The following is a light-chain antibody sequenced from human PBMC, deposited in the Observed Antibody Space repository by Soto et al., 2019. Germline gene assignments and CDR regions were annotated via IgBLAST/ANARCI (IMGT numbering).Light chain of an antibody. Sequence: EIVMTQSPATLSVSPGERATLSCRASQSVSSNLAWYQQKPGQPPRLLIYGASTRATGIPARFSGSGSGTEFTLTISSRQSEDFAVYYCQHYNNWPPWTFGQGTKVEIK. CDR2: GAS. CDR1: QSVSSN. J-gene: IGKJ1*01. V-gene: IGKV3-15*01. CDR3: QHYNNWPPWT.